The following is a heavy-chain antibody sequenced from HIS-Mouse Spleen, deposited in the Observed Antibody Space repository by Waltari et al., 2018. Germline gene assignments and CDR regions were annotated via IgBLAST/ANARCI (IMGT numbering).Heavy chain of an antibody. CDR1: GGSISSSSYY. Sequence: QLQLQESGPGLVKPSETLSRTCTVSGGSISSSSYYGGWIRQPPGTGREWFGSIYYSGSTYYNPSLKSRVTISVDTSKNQFSLKLSSVTAADTAVYYCAREIPYSSSWYDWYFDLWGRGTLVTVSS. CDR3: AREIPYSSSWYDWYFDL. J-gene: IGHJ2*01. D-gene: IGHD6-13*01. V-gene: IGHV4-39*07. CDR2: IYYSGST.